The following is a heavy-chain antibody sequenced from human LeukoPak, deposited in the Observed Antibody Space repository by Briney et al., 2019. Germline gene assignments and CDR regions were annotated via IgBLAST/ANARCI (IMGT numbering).Heavy chain of an antibody. CDR2: ISAYNGNT. CDR3: ARDYGGNPWDFLDY. Sequence: GASVQVSCKASGYTFTSCGISWVRQAPGQGLAWMGWISAYNGNTNYAKKLQGRVTMTTDTSTSTAYMELRSLRSDDTAVYYCARDYGGNPWDFLDYWGQGTLVTVSS. J-gene: IGHJ4*02. CDR1: GYTFTSCG. V-gene: IGHV1-18*01. D-gene: IGHD4-23*01.